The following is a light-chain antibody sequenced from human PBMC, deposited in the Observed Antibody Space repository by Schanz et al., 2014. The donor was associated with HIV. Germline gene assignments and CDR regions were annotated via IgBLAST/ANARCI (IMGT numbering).Light chain of an antibody. CDR1: QGVGTW. CDR2: DAS. CDR3: QQCVTYPYT. Sequence: DIQMTQSPTSVSASVGDTVTITCRARQGVGTWLAWYQQKPGKAPKLLIYDASNLETGVPSRFSGSGSGTHFTLTISSLQPEDFATYYCQQCVTYPYTFGQGTKLDIK. J-gene: IGKJ2*01. V-gene: IGKV1-12*01.